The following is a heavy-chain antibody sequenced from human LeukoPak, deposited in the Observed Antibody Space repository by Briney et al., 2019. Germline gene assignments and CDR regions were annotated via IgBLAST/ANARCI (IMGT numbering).Heavy chain of an antibody. J-gene: IGHJ5*02. D-gene: IGHD2/OR15-2a*01. V-gene: IGHV4-59*01. Sequence: PSETLSLTCAVYGGSFSGYYWSWIRQPPGKGLEWIGYISDSGSINDNPSLKSRVTISVDESKNQFSLKLSSVTAADTAVYYCARLSWPGRGSRFDPWGQGTLVTVSS. CDR1: GGSFSGYY. CDR3: ARLSWPGRGSRFDP. CDR2: ISDSGSI.